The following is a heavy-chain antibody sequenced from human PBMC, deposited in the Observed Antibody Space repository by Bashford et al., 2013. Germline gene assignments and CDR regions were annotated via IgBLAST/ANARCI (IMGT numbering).Heavy chain of an antibody. V-gene: IGHV3-33*01. D-gene: IGHD3-9*01. CDR3: AGAEGYYDILTGYLPHWFDP. CDR1: GFTFSSYG. Sequence: GGSLRLSCAASGFTFSSYGMHWVRQAPGKGLEWVAVIWYDGSNKYYADSVKGRFTISRDNSKNTLYLQMNSLRAEDTAVYYCAGAEGYYDILTGYLPHWFDPWGQGTLVTVSS. CDR2: IWYDGSNK. J-gene: IGHJ5*02.